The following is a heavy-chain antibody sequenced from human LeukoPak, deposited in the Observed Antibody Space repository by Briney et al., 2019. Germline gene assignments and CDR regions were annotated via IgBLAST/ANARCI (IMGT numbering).Heavy chain of an antibody. CDR3: AREGTYSNGPDY. CDR2: INSDGTST. J-gene: IGHJ4*02. Sequence: AGGSLRLSCAASGFTFSSHWMHWVRQAPGKGLVWVSRINSDGTSTTYADSVKGRFTISRDNAKNTLYLQMNGLRVEDTAVFHCAREGTYSNGPDYWGQGTLVTVSS. V-gene: IGHV3-74*01. CDR1: GFTFSSHW. D-gene: IGHD3-22*01.